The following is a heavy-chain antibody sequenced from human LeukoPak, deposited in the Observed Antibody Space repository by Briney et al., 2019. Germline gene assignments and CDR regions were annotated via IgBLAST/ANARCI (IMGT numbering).Heavy chain of an antibody. J-gene: IGHJ4*02. Sequence: GGSLRLSCAASGFTFSSYAMSWVRQAPGKGLEWVSAISGSSGSTYYADSVKGRFTISRDNSKNTLYLQMNSLRAEDTAVYYCAKDRRTVTTLIYFDYWGQGTLVTVSS. CDR1: GFTFSSYA. D-gene: IGHD4-17*01. V-gene: IGHV3-23*01. CDR2: ISGSSGST. CDR3: AKDRRTVTTLIYFDY.